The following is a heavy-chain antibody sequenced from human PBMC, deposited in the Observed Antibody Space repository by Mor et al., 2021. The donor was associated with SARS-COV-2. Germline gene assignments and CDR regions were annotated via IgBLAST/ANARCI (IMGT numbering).Heavy chain of an antibody. CDR3: TFRMTATSRLYDY. CDR2: KTKAEGGAA. D-gene: IGHD2-21*02. J-gene: IGHJ4*02. V-gene: IGHV3-15*01. Sequence: KTKAEGGAADYAAPVKGRFTISRDDSKNTLYVEMNSLKIEDTAVYYCTFRMTATSRLYDYWGQGALVT.